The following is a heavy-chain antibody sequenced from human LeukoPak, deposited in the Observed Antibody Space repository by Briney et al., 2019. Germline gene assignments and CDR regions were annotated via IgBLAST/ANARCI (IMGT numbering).Heavy chain of an antibody. J-gene: IGHJ5*02. V-gene: IGHV3-23*01. Sequence: QAGGSLRLSCAASGFTFSSYAMSWVRQAPGKGLEWVSDISGSGTSTYYADSVKGRFTISRDNSKNTLYLQMNSLRADDTAVYYCAKVGSSSWRWFDPWGQGTLVTVSS. CDR2: ISGSGTST. CDR3: AKVGSSSWRWFDP. CDR1: GFTFSSYA. D-gene: IGHD6-13*01.